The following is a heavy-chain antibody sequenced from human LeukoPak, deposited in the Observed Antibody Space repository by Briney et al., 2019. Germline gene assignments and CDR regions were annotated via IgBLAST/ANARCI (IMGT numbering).Heavy chain of an antibody. CDR3: ARRKVRGVIDY. CDR2: INHSGST. D-gene: IGHD3-10*01. Sequence: GSLRLSCAASGFTFRNYGMGWVRQVPGKGLEWIGEINHSGSTNYNPSLKSRVTISVDTSKNQFSLKLSSVTAADTAVYYCARRKVRGVIDYWGQGTLVTVSS. CDR1: GFTFRNYG. J-gene: IGHJ4*02. V-gene: IGHV4-34*01.